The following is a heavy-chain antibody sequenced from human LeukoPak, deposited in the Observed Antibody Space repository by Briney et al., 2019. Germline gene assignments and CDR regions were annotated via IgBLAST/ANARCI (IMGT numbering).Heavy chain of an antibody. CDR2: LYSDGNT. CDR1: GFTVITND. CDR3: ARGVGPLAANTLAY. V-gene: IGHV3-53*01. Sequence: GSLRLSCAASGFTVITNDMTWVRQAPGKGLEWVSVLYSDGNTKYADSVQGRFTISRDNSKNNLYLEMNSLSPDDTAVYYCARGVGPLAANTLAYWGQGTLVTVSS. D-gene: IGHD5-12*01. J-gene: IGHJ4*02.